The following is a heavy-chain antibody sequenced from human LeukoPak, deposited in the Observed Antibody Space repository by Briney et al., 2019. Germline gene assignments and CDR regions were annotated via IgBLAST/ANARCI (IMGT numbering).Heavy chain of an antibody. V-gene: IGHV4-31*03. Sequence: SETMSLTCTVSGGSISSGGYYWSWIRQHPGKGLDWIGYIYYSGSTYYNPSLKSRVIILVDTCKNQFSLKRSSVTAADTAVYYCARRAMTTGTFYYYYLRMDLWGQGTTVNGSS. CDR1: GGSISSGGYY. D-gene: IGHD4-11*01. CDR2: IYYSGST. CDR3: ARRAMTTGTFYYYYLRMDL. J-gene: IGHJ6*02.